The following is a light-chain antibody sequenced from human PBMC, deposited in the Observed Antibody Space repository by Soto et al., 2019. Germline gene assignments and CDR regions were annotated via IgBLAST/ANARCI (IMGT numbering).Light chain of an antibody. Sequence: EIVLTQSPGTLSLSPGDRATLSCRASQSVSSAYLAWYQQRPGQAPRLLIYGASGRATGIPDRFSGSGSGPDFTLTITRLEPEDFAVYYCQQYGDSPWTFGPGTKV. J-gene: IGKJ1*01. CDR3: QQYGDSPWT. V-gene: IGKV3-20*01. CDR1: QSVSSAY. CDR2: GAS.